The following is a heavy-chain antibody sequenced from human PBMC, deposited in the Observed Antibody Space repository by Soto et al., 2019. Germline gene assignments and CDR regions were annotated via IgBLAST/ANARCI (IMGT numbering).Heavy chain of an antibody. V-gene: IGHV3-30*18. CDR2: ISYDGSNK. Sequence: TGGSLRLSCAASGFTFSSYGMHWVRQAPGKGLEWVAVISYDGSNKYYADSVKGRFTISRDNSKNTLYLQMNSLRAEDTAVYYCAKALSRGLVGATSCFHYWGQGTLVTVSS. CDR1: GFTFSSYG. CDR3: AKALSRGLVGATSCFHY. D-gene: IGHD1-26*01. J-gene: IGHJ4*02.